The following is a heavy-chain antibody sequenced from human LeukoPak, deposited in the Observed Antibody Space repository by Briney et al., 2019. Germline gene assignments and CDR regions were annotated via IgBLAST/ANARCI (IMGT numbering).Heavy chain of an antibody. V-gene: IGHV1-69*04. J-gene: IGHJ3*02. CDR2: IIPILGIA. CDR3: ARSPIVVVVAAPSSSAFDI. CDR1: GYTFTIYG. D-gene: IGHD2-15*01. Sequence: ASVKVSCKASGYTFTIYGISWVRQAPGQGLEWMGRIIPILGIANYAQKFQGRVTITADKSTSTAYMELSSLRSEDTAVYYCARSPIVVVVAAPSSSAFDIWGQGTMVTVSS.